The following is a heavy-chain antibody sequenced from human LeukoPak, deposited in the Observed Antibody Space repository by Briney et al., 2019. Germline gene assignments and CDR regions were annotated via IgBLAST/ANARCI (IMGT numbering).Heavy chain of an antibody. Sequence: PGGSLRLSCAPSGFTFRTYAMSWVRQAPGKGLEWVSHVSVSGDITYCADSVKGRFTISRDNSKNTLDLQMNSLRVEDTAIYYCAKVVAAAGQFDYWGQGTLVTVSS. CDR1: GFTFRTYA. J-gene: IGHJ4*02. CDR3: AKVVAAAGQFDY. V-gene: IGHV3-23*01. D-gene: IGHD6-13*01. CDR2: VSVSGDIT.